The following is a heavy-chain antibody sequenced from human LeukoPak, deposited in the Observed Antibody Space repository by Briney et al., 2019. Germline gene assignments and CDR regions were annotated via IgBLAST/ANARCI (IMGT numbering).Heavy chain of an antibody. V-gene: IGHV1-2*02. CDR1: GYTFTGYY. J-gene: IGHJ4*02. CDR2: INPNSGGT. CDR3: ARLDYGDYVVGY. Sequence: ASVKVSRKASGYTFTGYYMHWVRQAPGQGLEWMGWINPNSGGTNYAQKFQGRVTITRDTSASTAYMELSSLRSEDTAVYYCARLDYGDYVVGYWGQGTLVTVSS. D-gene: IGHD4-17*01.